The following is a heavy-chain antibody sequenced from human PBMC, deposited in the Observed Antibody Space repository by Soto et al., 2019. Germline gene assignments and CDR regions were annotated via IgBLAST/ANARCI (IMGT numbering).Heavy chain of an antibody. CDR1: GGSFSGYY. J-gene: IGHJ6*03. CDR3: ARSVEYHLRFTYYYYYYMDV. Sequence: SETLSLTCAVYGGSFSGYYWSWIRQPPGKGLEWIGEINHSGSTNYNPSLKSRVTISVDTSKNQFSLKLSSVTAADTAVYYCARSVEYHLRFTYYYYYYMDVWGKGTTVTVSS. V-gene: IGHV4-34*01. CDR2: INHSGST. D-gene: IGHD2-2*01.